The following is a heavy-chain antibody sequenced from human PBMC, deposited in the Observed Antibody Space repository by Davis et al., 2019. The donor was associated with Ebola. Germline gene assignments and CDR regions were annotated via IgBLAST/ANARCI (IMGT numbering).Heavy chain of an antibody. CDR2: ISRTGGRT. CDR3: VRHYSTVWYHYDYFDD. CDR1: GFTFSDYA. J-gene: IGHJ4*02. Sequence: GESLKISCVASGFTFSDYAITWVRQAPGKGLEWVSIISRTGGRTYYADSVKGRFIVSRDNSKNIVFLEMSSLRADDTAVYYCVRHYSTVWYHYDYFDDWGQGVLVTVSS. D-gene: IGHD6-19*01. V-gene: IGHV3-23*01.